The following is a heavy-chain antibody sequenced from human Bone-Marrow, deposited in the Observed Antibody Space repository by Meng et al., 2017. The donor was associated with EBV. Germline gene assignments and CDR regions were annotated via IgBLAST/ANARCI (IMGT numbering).Heavy chain of an antibody. CDR2: INHSGST. D-gene: IGHD2/OR15-2a*01. Sequence: QGQLKPGGAGLLKPSETLSLTCAVYGVSFSGYYWSWIRQPPGKGLEWIGEINHSGSTNYNPSLKSRITVSVDTSKNQFSLKLSSVTAADTAVYYCARERPRISTARPYYFDYWGQGTLVTVSS. CDR1: GVSFSGYY. V-gene: IGHV4-34*01. J-gene: IGHJ4*02. CDR3: ARERPRISTARPYYFDY.